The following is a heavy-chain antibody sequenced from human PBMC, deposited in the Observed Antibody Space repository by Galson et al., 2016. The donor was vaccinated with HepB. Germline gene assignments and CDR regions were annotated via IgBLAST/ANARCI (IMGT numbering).Heavy chain of an antibody. Sequence: PALVKPTQTLTLTCTFSGFSLSANGEGVAWTRQPPGKALEWIALIYWDDDKRYSPSLKTRLTITRDTSKNQVVLTMTNMDPVDTATYYCSHLKVRSPTISGFWYCDLWGRGTLVTVSS. CDR1: GFSLSANGEG. CDR3: SHLKVRSPTISGFWYCDL. J-gene: IGHJ2*01. CDR2: IYWDDDK. V-gene: IGHV2-5*02. D-gene: IGHD3-22*01.